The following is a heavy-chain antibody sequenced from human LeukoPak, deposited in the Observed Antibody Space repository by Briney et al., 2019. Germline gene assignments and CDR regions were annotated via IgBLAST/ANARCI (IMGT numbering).Heavy chain of an antibody. D-gene: IGHD3-22*01. V-gene: IGHV3-9*01. CDR1: GFTFDDYA. J-gene: IGHJ4*02. CDR3: AKGYYYDSSCYFQE. Sequence: GGSLRLSCAASGFTFDDYAMHWVRQAPGKGLEWVSGISWNSGSIGYADSVKGRFTISRDNAKNSLYLQMNSLRAEDTALYYCAKGYYYDSSCYFQEWGQGTLVTVSS. CDR2: ISWNSGSI.